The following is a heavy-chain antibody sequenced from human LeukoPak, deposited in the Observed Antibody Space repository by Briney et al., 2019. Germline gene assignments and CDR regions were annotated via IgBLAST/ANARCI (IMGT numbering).Heavy chain of an antibody. CDR3: ARVSAIGAFDI. CDR2: IYYSGST. V-gene: IGHV4-59*01. CDR1: GGSISSYY. J-gene: IGHJ3*02. Sequence: SETLSLTCTVSGGSISSYYWIWIRQPPGKGLEWITYIYYSGSTDYNPSLKSRVTISLDTSKNQLSLKLNSVTAADTAVYYCARVSAIGAFDIWGQGTMVTVSS. D-gene: IGHD5/OR15-5a*01.